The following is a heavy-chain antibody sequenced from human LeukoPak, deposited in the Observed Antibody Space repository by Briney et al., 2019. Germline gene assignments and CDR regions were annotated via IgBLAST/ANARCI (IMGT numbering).Heavy chain of an antibody. CDR2: INPNSGGT. CDR1: GYTFTGYY. J-gene: IGHJ4*02. Sequence: ASVKVSCEASGYTFTGYYMHWVRQAPGQGLEWMGWINPNSGGTNYAQKFQGRVTMTRDTSISTAYMELSRLRSDDTAVYYCAREGGSYSTFDYWGQGTLVTVSS. CDR3: AREGGSYSTFDY. D-gene: IGHD1-26*01. V-gene: IGHV1-2*02.